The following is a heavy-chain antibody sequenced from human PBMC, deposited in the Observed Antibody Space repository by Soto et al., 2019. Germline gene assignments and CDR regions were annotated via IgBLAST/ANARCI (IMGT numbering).Heavy chain of an antibody. V-gene: IGHV3-21*01. CDR3: ARGRGTSSGYYGMDV. J-gene: IGHJ6*02. Sequence: GGSLRLSCAASGFTFSSYSMNWVRQAPGKGLEWVSSISSSSSYIYYADSVKGRFTISRDNAKNSLYLQMNSLRAEDTAVYYCARGRGTSSGYYGMDVWGQGTTVTVSS. CDR2: ISSSSSYI. CDR1: GFTFSSYS. D-gene: IGHD3-10*01.